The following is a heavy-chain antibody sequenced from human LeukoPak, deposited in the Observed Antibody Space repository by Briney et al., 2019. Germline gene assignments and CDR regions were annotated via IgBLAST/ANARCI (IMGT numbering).Heavy chain of an antibody. J-gene: IGHJ4*02. V-gene: IGHV3-23*01. Sequence: GGSLRLSCAASGFTFSGYAMSWVRQAPGKGLEWVSAISSSGGTTYYADSVKGRFTISRDNSKSTLYLQMNSLRAEDTAVYYCAKDIDYGDYVVSWGQGTLVTVSS. CDR2: ISSSGGTT. CDR3: AKDIDYGDYVVS. D-gene: IGHD4-17*01. CDR1: GFTFSGYA.